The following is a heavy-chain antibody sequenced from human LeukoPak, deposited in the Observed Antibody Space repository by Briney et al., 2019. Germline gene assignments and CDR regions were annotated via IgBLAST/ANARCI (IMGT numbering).Heavy chain of an antibody. D-gene: IGHD3-16*02. CDR1: GGSFSGYY. CDR2: INHSGST. Sequence: PSETLSLTCAVYGGSFSGYYWSWIRPPPGKGLEWIGEINHSGSTNYNPSLKSRVTISVDTSKNQFSLKLSSVTAADTAVYYCARATRYDYVWGSYRFPYNWFDPWGQGTLVTVSS. V-gene: IGHV4-34*01. J-gene: IGHJ5*02. CDR3: ARATRYDYVWGSYRFPYNWFDP.